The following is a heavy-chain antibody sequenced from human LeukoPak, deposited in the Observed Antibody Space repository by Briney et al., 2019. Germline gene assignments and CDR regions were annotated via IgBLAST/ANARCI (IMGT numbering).Heavy chain of an antibody. V-gene: IGHV3-48*02. D-gene: IGHD3-10*01. CDR2: IINSGGTI. J-gene: IGHJ6*02. CDR1: GFTFSIHG. Sequence: PGGSLRLSCAASGFTFSIHGMNWVRQTPGKGLEWVSYIINSGGTIYYADSVQGRFTISRDNAKNSLYLQMNSLRDEDTAVYYCARVGRGLYSMDVWDQGTMVTVSS. CDR3: ARVGRGLYSMDV.